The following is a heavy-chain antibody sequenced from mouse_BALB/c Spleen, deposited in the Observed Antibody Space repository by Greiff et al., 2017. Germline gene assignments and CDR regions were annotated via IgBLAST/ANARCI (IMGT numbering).Heavy chain of an antibody. CDR2: INSNGGST. D-gene: IGHD2-3*01. J-gene: IGHJ2*01. V-gene: IGHV5-6-3*01. CDR1: GFTFSSYG. CDR3: ARDGYYNY. Sequence: DVKLVESGGGLVQPGGSLKLSCAASGFTFSSYGMSWVRQTPDKRLELVATINSNGGSTYYPDSVKGRFTISRDNAKNTLYLQMSSLKSEDTAMYYCARDGYYNYWGQGTTLTVSS.